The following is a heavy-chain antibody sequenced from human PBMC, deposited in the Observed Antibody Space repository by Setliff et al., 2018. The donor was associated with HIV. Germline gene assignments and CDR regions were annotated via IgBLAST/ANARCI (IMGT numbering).Heavy chain of an antibody. D-gene: IGHD2-15*01. CDR1: GFPFTSFS. CDR3: ARGGGQYCSGGSCSSRFHYYYYYMDV. Sequence: GGSLRLSCAASGFPFTSFSINWVRQAPGKGLEWVSRIYDSGDIWYADSVRGRFTISRDNTKNSLYLQMNGLRAEDTAVYYCARGGGQYCSGGSCSSRFHYYYYYMDVWGKGTTVTVSS. J-gene: IGHJ6*03. V-gene: IGHV3-21*05. CDR2: IYDSGDI.